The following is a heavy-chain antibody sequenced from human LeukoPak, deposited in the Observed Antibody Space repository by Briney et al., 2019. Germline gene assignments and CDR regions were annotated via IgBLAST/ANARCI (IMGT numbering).Heavy chain of an antibody. V-gene: IGHV3-15*01. Sequence: GSLRLSCAASGFTFSNAWMSWVRQAPGKGLEWVGRIKSKTDGGTTDYAAPVKGRFTISRDDSKNTLYLQMNSLKTEDTAVYYCTTDRLWEWELLPNQNQFDYWGQGTLVTVSS. J-gene: IGHJ4*02. CDR1: GFTFSNAW. D-gene: IGHD1-26*01. CDR3: TTDRLWEWELLPNQNQFDY. CDR2: IKSKTDGGTT.